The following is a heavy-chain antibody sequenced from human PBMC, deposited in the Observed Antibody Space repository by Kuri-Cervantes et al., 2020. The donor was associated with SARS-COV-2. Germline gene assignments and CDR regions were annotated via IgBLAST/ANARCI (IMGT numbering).Heavy chain of an antibody. Sequence: ASVKVSCKASGGTFSSYTISWVRQAPGQGLEWMGWISAYNGNTNYAQKLQGRVTMTTDTSTSTAYMELRSLRSDDTAVYYCARGEGAAPDLDAFDIWGQGTMGTVSS. J-gene: IGHJ3*02. CDR3: ARGEGAAPDLDAFDI. D-gene: IGHD1-26*01. CDR2: ISAYNGNT. CDR1: GGTFSSYT. V-gene: IGHV1-18*01.